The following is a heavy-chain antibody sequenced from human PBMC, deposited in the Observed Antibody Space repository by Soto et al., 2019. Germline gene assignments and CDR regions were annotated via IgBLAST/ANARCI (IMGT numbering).Heavy chain of an antibody. Sequence: SATLSVTCSVAGGSSGDGGYYWSWIRQHPGRGLEWIGYIYYSGSTYYNPSLKSRVTISVDTSKNQFSLKLSSVTAADTAVYYCARDRGKGYNFYYYSGMDVWGQGTTVTVS. CDR2: IYYSGST. CDR1: GGSSGDGGYY. CDR3: ARDRGKGYNFYYYSGMDV. V-gene: IGHV4-31*03. D-gene: IGHD5-18*01. J-gene: IGHJ6*02.